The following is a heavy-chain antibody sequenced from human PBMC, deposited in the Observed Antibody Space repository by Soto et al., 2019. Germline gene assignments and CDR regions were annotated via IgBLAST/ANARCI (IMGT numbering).Heavy chain of an antibody. CDR2: INSRGSTI. D-gene: IGHD2-15*01. V-gene: IGHV3-11*01. Sequence: QVQLVESGGGLVKPGGSLRLSCAASGFRFSDYYMTWIRQAPGKGLEWVSYINSRGSTIYQADSVRGRFPVSRDNAKNSLSLRRTSPRVEDTAVYFGAGARPDIVMVVGETPGYYGMDVWGQGTTVTVSS. J-gene: IGHJ6*02. CDR3: AGARPDIVMVVGETPGYYGMDV. CDR1: GFRFSDYY.